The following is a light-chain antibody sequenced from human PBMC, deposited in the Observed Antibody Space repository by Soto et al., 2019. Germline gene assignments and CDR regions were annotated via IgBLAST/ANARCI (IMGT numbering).Light chain of an antibody. V-gene: IGKV1-5*01. CDR2: DAS. Sequence: DINITQSPSSLSVSVGYRVTITCRTSQNINAWLAWYQQRPGQAPKLLIYDASTVQSGVPSRFSGSGSGTEFTLTISSLQPGDSATYYCQHYSLYSPWTFGQGTKVDI. CDR3: QHYSLYSPWT. J-gene: IGKJ1*01. CDR1: QNINAW.